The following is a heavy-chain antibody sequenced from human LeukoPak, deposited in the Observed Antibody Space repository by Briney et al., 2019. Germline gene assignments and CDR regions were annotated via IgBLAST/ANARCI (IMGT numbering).Heavy chain of an antibody. CDR3: AREGGSDYYDSSGYYYYYYGMDV. CDR1: GYTFTSYA. CDR2: INAGNGNT. D-gene: IGHD3-22*01. Sequence: GASVKVSCKASGYTFTSYAMHWVRQAPGQRLEWMGWINAGNGNTKYSQKFQGRVTITRDTSASTAYMELSNLRSEDTAVYYCAREGGSDYYDSSGYYYYYYGMDVWGQGTTVTVSS. J-gene: IGHJ6*02. V-gene: IGHV1-3*01.